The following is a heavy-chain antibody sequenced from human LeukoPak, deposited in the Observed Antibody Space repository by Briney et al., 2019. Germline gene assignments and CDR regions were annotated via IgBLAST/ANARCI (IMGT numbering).Heavy chain of an antibody. D-gene: IGHD2-15*01. CDR2: ISRSGGTT. CDR1: GFTFSSYD. V-gene: IGHV3-23*01. Sequence: GSLRLSCAASGFTFSSYDMTWVRQTPGKGLEWVALISRSGGTTYYEDSVKGRFTISRDNSKNTLYLQMNSLRAEDTAEYYCAKRGGTESCYYFYYMDVWGKGTTVTVSS. CDR3: AKRGGTESCYYFYYMDV. J-gene: IGHJ6*03.